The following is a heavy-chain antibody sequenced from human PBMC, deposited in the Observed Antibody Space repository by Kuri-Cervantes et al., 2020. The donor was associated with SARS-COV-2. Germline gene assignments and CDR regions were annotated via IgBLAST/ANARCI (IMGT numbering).Heavy chain of an antibody. D-gene: IGHD3-10*01. CDR1: GFTFSDYY. J-gene: IGHJ5*02. V-gene: IGHV3-11*01. CDR2: ISSSGSTI. Sequence: GESLKISCAASGFTFSDYYMSWIRQAPGKGLEWVSYISSSGSTIYYADSVKGRFTISRDNAKNSLYLQMNSLRAKDTAVYYCAKPGITMVRGVIYWFDPWGQGTLVTVSS. CDR3: AKPGITMVRGVIYWFDP.